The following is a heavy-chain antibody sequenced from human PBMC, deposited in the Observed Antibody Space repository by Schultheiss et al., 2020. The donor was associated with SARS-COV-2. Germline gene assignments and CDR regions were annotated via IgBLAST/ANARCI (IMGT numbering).Heavy chain of an antibody. CDR1: GGSISSSSYY. Sequence: SETLSLTCTVSGGSISSSSYYWGWIRQPPGKGLEWIGEINHSGSTYYNPSLKSRVTISVDTSKNQFSLKLSSVTAADTAVYYCARIKCVQPGRCYYGMDVWGQGTTVTVSS. V-gene: IGHV4-39*07. CDR3: ARIKCVQPGRCYYGMDV. CDR2: INHSGST. J-gene: IGHJ6*02. D-gene: IGHD5-18*01.